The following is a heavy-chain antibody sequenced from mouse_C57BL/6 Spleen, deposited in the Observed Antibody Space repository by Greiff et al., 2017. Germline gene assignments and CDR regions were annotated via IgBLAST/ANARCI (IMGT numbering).Heavy chain of an antibody. D-gene: IGHD2-1*01. CDR2: IYPGSGST. CDR1: GYTFTSYW. Sequence: QVQLKESGAELVKPGASVKMSCKASGYTFTSYWITWVKQRPGQGLEWIGDIYPGSGSTNYNEKFKSKATLTVDTSSSTAYMQLSSLTSEDSAVYYCARDGNWYFDVWGTGTTVTVSS. CDR3: ARDGNWYFDV. V-gene: IGHV1-55*01. J-gene: IGHJ1*03.